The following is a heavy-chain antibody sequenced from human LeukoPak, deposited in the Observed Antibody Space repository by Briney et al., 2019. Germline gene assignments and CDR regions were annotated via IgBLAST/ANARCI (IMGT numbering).Heavy chain of an antibody. D-gene: IGHD3-10*01. CDR2: ITGSGDRT. CDR3: ANEYFKNYYMDV. CDR1: GVTFTTYG. J-gene: IGHJ6*03. Sequence: SGGSLRLSCVASGVTFTTYGMNWVRQAPGKGLEWVSGITGSGDRTYYADSVKGRFTIYRDNSKNTLYLQMNSLRAEDTAVYYCANEYFKNYYMDVWGEGTTVTISS. V-gene: IGHV3-23*01.